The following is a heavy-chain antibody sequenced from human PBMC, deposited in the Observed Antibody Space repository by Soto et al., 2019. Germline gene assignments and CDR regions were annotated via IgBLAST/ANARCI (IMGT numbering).Heavy chain of an antibody. V-gene: IGHV3-23*01. CDR2: ISGSGGST. J-gene: IGHJ4*02. CDR3: AKGSSQWLDCIDY. Sequence: EVQLLESGGGLVQPGGSLRLSCAASGFTFSSYAMSWVRQAPGMELEWVSAISGSGGSTYYADSVKGRFTISRDNSKNTLYLQMNSLRDADTAVYSCAKGSSQWLDCIDYWGQETLVTVSS. D-gene: IGHD6-19*01. CDR1: GFTFSSYA.